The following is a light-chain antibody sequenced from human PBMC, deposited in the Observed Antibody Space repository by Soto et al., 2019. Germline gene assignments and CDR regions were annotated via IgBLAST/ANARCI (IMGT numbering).Light chain of an antibody. CDR3: QQYYIPPRT. CDR1: QSVLYSSNNKNY. CDR2: WAS. Sequence: DIVMTQSPDSLAVSLGERATINCKSSQSVLYSSNNKNYLAWYQQKPGQPPKLLIYWASTRESGVPDRFSGSGSGTDFTLTITSLQAEDVAIYYCQQYYIPPRTFGPGTKVNIK. J-gene: IGKJ3*01. V-gene: IGKV4-1*01.